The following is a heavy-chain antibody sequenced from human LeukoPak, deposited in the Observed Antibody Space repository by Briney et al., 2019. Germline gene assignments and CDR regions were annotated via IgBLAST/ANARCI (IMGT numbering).Heavy chain of an antibody. CDR3: AKARVYYYYMDV. V-gene: IGHV4-34*01. CDR1: GGSFSGYY. Sequence: KSSETLSLTCAVYGGSFSGYYWSWIRQPPEKGLEWIGEINRSGSTNYNPSLKSRVTISVDTSKNQFSLKLSSVTAADTAVYYCAKARVYYYYMDVWGKGTTVTVSS. CDR2: INRSGST. J-gene: IGHJ6*03.